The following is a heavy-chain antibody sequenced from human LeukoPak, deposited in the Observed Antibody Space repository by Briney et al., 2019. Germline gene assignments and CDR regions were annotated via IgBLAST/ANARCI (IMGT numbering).Heavy chain of an antibody. CDR2: ISSSSSSI. CDR1: GFTFNTYT. CDR3: ARGREGVAARWWVEEPRWYFFDP. V-gene: IGHV3-21*01. J-gene: IGHJ5*02. Sequence: GGSLRLSCAASGFTFNTYTMNWVRQAPGKGLEWVSSISSSSSSIYYADSVKGRFTISRDNAMNSLYLQMNSLRVEDTAVYYCARGREGVAARWWVEEPRWYFFDPWAREPWSPSPQ. D-gene: IGHD6-6*01.